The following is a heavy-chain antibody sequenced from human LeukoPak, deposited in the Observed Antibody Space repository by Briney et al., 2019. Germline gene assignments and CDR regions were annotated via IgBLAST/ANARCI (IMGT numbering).Heavy chain of an antibody. CDR1: GFTFCSYG. CDR2: IWYDGSNK. J-gene: IGHJ4*02. V-gene: IGHV3-33*06. D-gene: IGHD3-10*01. CDR3: AKERYYYGSGSFDY. Sequence: PGGSLRLSCAASGFTFCSYGMHWVRQAPGKGLEWVAVIWYDGSNKYYADSVKGRFTISRDNSKNTLYLQMNSLRAEDTAVYYCAKERYYYGSGSFDYWGQGTLVTVSS.